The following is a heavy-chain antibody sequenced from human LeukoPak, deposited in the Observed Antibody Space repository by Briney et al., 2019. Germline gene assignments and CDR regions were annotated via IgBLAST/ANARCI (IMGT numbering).Heavy chain of an antibody. CDR2: IIPMFGTA. Sequence: KASGGTFSSYGITWVRQAPGQGLEWMGGIIPMFGTANYAQKFQGRVTITADESTSTAYMELSSLRSEDTAVYYCAVSRIVVPAAIDQFGYYGMDVWGQGTTVTVSS. CDR1: GGTFSSYG. CDR3: AVSRIVVPAAIDQFGYYGMDV. D-gene: IGHD2-2*02. V-gene: IGHV1-69*01. J-gene: IGHJ6*02.